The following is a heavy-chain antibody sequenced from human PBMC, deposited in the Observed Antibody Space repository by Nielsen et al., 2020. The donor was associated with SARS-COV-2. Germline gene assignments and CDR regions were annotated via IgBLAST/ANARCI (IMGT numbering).Heavy chain of an antibody. Sequence: GSLRLSCTVSSGSIGTYYWSWIRQPPGKGLEWIGYISYSGSTNYNPSLKSRVTISIDTSKNQFSLRLASVTAADTAVYYCARGTPYYFDSSGYYYSSWGQGTLVTVSS. CDR1: SGSIGTYY. J-gene: IGHJ5*02. CDR2: ISYSGST. V-gene: IGHV4-59*01. CDR3: ARGTPYYFDSSGYYYSS. D-gene: IGHD3-22*01.